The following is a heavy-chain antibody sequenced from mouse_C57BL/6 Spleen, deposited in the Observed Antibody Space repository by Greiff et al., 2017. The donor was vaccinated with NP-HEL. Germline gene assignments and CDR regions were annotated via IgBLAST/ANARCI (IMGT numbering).Heavy chain of an antibody. Sequence: QVQLKESGAELVRPGTSVKVSCKASGYAFTNYLIEWVKQRPGQGLEWIGVINPGSGGTNYNEKFKGKATLTADQSSSTAYMQLSSLTSDDSAVYFCARDYYGSLDYWGHGTTLTVSS. CDR2: INPGSGGT. D-gene: IGHD1-1*01. J-gene: IGHJ2*01. CDR3: ARDYYGSLDY. V-gene: IGHV1-54*01. CDR1: GYAFTNYL.